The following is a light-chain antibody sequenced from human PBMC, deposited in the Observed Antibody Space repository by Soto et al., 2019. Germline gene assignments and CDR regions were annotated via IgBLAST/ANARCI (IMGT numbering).Light chain of an antibody. CDR2: DAS. Sequence: ELVLTQSPATLSLSPGERATLSCRASQSVSSYLAWYQQKPGQAPRLLIYDASNRATGIQARFSGSGSGTEFTLTIRSLEPEDFAVYHCKQRSNWITCGQGTRLEIK. CDR1: QSVSSY. CDR3: KQRSNWIT. V-gene: IGKV3-11*01. J-gene: IGKJ5*01.